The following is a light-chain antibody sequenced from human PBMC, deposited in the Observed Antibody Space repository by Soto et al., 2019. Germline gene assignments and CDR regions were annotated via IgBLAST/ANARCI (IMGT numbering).Light chain of an antibody. CDR1: QSVSSN. CDR3: QQYGTWWT. Sequence: EIVMTQSPATLSVSPGERATLSCRASQSVSSNLAWYQQKPGQAPRLLIYGASTRATGIPARFSGSGSGTEFTLTISSLQSEDFAVCYCQQYGTWWTFGQGTKVEIK. CDR2: GAS. V-gene: IGKV3-15*01. J-gene: IGKJ1*01.